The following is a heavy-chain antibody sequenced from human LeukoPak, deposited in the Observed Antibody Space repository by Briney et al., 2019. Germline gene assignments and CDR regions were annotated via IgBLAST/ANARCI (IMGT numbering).Heavy chain of an antibody. CDR2: ISGSGGST. CDR3: ARGPRFLEWLRHEYYFDY. CDR1: GFTFSSYV. Sequence: PGGSLRLSCAASGFTFSSYVMSWVRQAPGKGMEWVSTISGSGGSTYYADSVKGRFTISRDNSKNTLYLQMNSLRAEDTAVYYCARGPRFLEWLRHEYYFDYWGQGTLVTVSS. V-gene: IGHV3-23*01. J-gene: IGHJ4*02. D-gene: IGHD3-3*01.